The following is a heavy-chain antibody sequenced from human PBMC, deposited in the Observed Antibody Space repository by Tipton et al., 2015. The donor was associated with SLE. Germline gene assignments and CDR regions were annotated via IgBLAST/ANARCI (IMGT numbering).Heavy chain of an antibody. CDR3: ARYGDYEDYFDY. CDR1: GFTFSSYG. CDR2: ISSSSSYT. V-gene: IGHV3-21*05. J-gene: IGHJ4*02. Sequence: GSLRLSCAASGFTFSSYGMHWVRQAPGKGLEWVSYISSSSSYTNYADSVKGRFTISRDNAKNSLYLQMNSLRAEDTAVYYCARYGDYEDYFDYWGQGTLVTVSS. D-gene: IGHD4-17*01.